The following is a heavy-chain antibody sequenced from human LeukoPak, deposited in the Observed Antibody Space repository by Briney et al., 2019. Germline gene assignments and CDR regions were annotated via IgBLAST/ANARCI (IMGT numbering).Heavy chain of an antibody. V-gene: IGHV1-18*01. CDR1: GYTFTSYG. Sequence: ASVKVSCKASGYTFTSYGISWVRQAPGQGLEWMGWISPYNGNTNYAQKLQGRVTMTTDTSTSTAYMELRSLRSDDTGVYYCARGRYYGSGSYGNWFDPWGQGTLVTVSS. CDR3: ARGRYYGSGSYGNWFDP. D-gene: IGHD3-10*01. J-gene: IGHJ5*02. CDR2: ISPYNGNT.